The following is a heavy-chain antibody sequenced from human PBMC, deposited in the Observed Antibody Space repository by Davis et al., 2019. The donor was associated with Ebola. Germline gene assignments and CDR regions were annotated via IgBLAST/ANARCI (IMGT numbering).Heavy chain of an antibody. D-gene: IGHD4-17*01. CDR1: GYTFTNYA. V-gene: IGHV1-3*01. J-gene: IGHJ4*02. CDR2: INAGNGNT. CDR3: ATGVKSDGAFDY. Sequence: ASVKVSCKTSGYTFTNYAMHWVRQAPGQRLEWMGWINAGNGNTKYSQKLQDRLTITRDTSASTAYMELSSLRSEDTAVYYCATGVKSDGAFDYWGQGTLVTVSS.